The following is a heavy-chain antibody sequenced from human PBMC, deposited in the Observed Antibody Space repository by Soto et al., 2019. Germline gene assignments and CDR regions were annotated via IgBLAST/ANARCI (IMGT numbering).Heavy chain of an antibody. Sequence: QLQLQESGSGLVKPSQTLSLTCAVSGGSISSGGYSWSWIRQPPGKGLEWIGYIYHSGSTCYNPSXXXXXXXXXXXXXXXXXXXXXXVTXXXXXXXXCARVPDYWGQGTLVTVSS. CDR1: GGSISSGGYS. J-gene: IGHJ4*02. V-gene: IGHV4-30-2*01. CDR2: IYHSGST. D-gene: IGHD2-2*01. CDR3: ARVPDY.